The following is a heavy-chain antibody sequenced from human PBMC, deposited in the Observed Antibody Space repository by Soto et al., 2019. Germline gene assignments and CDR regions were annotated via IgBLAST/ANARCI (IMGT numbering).Heavy chain of an antibody. J-gene: IGHJ4*02. D-gene: IGHD2-2*01. V-gene: IGHV4-30-4*08. CDR3: ARATYDSSTFYLDY. CDR1: GGSISSGGYY. Sequence: SETLSLTCTVSGGSISSGGYYWSWIRQHPGKGLEWIGYIYYSGSTYYNSSLKSRVTISVDPSNNQFALRLTAVSAADTAIYYCARATYDSSTFYLDYWGQGTLVTVSS. CDR2: IYYSGST.